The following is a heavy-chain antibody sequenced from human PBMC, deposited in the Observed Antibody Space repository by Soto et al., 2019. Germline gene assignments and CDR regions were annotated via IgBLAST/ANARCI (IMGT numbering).Heavy chain of an antibody. V-gene: IGHV3-21*01. CDR3: ARVRSSSGYSVTHFDY. Sequence: EVQLVESGGGLVKPGGSLRLSCAASGFTFSSYSMNWVRQAPGKGLEWVSSISSSSSYIYYGDSVKGRFTISRDNAKNSLYLQMSSRRAEDTAVYYCARVRSSSGYSVTHFDYWGEGTLVTVSS. CDR1: GFTFSSYS. D-gene: IGHD3-22*01. CDR2: ISSSSSYI. J-gene: IGHJ4*02.